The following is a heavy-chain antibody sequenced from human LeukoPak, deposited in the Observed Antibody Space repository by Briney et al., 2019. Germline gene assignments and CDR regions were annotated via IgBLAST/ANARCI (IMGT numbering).Heavy chain of an antibody. V-gene: IGHV3-9*01. CDR1: GFTFDDYA. J-gene: IGHJ4*02. Sequence: PGGSLRLSCAASGFTFDDYAMHWVRQAPGKGLEWVSGISWNSGSIGYADSVKGRFTISRDNAKNSLYLQMNSLRAEDTALYYCAKAGYKAVDTADFDYWGQGTLVTVSS. CDR2: ISWNSGSI. D-gene: IGHD5-18*01. CDR3: AKAGYKAVDTADFDY.